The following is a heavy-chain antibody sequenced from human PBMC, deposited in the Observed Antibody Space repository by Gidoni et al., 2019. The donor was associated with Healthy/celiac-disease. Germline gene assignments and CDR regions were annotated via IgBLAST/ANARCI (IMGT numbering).Heavy chain of an antibody. J-gene: IGHJ4*02. CDR3: ARDSDYDSSGYPLPFDY. D-gene: IGHD3-22*01. V-gene: IGHV3-21*01. CDR1: GFTFRSYS. CDR2: ISSSSSYI. Sequence: EVQLVESGGGLVKPGGSLRLSCAASGFTFRSYSMNWVRQAPGKGLEWVSSISSSSSYIYYADSVKGRFTISRDNAKNSLYLQMNSLRAEDTAVYYCARDSDYDSSGYPLPFDYWGQGTLVTVSS.